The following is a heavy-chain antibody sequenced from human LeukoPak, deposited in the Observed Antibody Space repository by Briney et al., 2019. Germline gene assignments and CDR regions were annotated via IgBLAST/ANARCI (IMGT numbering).Heavy chain of an antibody. CDR1: GFTLSEHY. CDR2: SRNKANSYTT. J-gene: IGHJ4*02. CDR3: ARVIAVAGFDF. D-gene: IGHD6-19*01. V-gene: IGHV3-72*01. Sequence: PGGSLRLSCAAFGFTLSEHYMDWVRQAPGKGLEWVGRSRNKANSYTTEYATSVKGRFTFSRDDSKNSVYLQVNSLKTEDTAVYFCARVIAVAGFDFWGQGALVTVSS.